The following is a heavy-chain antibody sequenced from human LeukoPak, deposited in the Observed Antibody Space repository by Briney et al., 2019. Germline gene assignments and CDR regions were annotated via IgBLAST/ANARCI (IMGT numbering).Heavy chain of an antibody. D-gene: IGHD2-15*01. Sequence: GRSLRLSCAASGFTFSSYAMHWVRQAPGKGLEWVAFISYDGSNKYYADSVKGRFTISRDNSKNTLYLQMNSLRAEDTAVYYCARDTAHPDCSGGSCYIDYWGQGTLVTVSS. CDR2: ISYDGSNK. CDR1: GFTFSSYA. J-gene: IGHJ4*02. CDR3: ARDTAHPDCSGGSCYIDY. V-gene: IGHV3-30*04.